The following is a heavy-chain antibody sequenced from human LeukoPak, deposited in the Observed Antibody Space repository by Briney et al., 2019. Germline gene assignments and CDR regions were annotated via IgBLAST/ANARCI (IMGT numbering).Heavy chain of an antibody. D-gene: IGHD5-18*01. CDR2: ISSSSSYI. CDR1: GFTFSSYG. Sequence: GGSLRLSCAASGFTFSSYGMHWVRQAPGKGLEWVSSISSSSSYIYYADSVKGRFTISRDNAKNSLYLQMNSLRAEDTAVYYCARGPASAAMVRGAFDIWGQGTMVTVSS. CDR3: ARGPASAAMVRGAFDI. J-gene: IGHJ3*02. V-gene: IGHV3-21*01.